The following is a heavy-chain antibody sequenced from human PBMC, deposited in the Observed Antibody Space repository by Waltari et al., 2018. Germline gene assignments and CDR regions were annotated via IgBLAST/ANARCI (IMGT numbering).Heavy chain of an antibody. J-gene: IGHJ1*01. Sequence: EVHLSESGGGVVQPGGSLRLSCAASGFDFSISLMAWVRQIPGKGREWVAARRGVYKTTVYAESVKGRFSNSRDNSKNTLFLQMSSLRDDDTAFYHCAAMTVAVRPYFLHWGQGTRVTVSS. CDR2: RRGVYKTT. V-gene: IGHV3-23*01. D-gene: IGHD6-6*01. CDR1: GFDFSISL. CDR3: AAMTVAVRPYFLH.